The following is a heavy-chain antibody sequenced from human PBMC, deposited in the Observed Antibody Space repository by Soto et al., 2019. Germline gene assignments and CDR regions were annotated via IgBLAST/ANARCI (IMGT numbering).Heavy chain of an antibody. V-gene: IGHV1-2*04. CDR2: INPKSGGT. D-gene: IGHD2-8*01. Sequence: GASVKVSCKASGYSFTDYHIHWVRQAPGQGLEWLGRINPKSGGTSTAQKFQGWVTMTTEKSISTASMELTRLTSDDTAIYYCARGDSTDCSNGVCSFFYNHDMDVWGQGTTGTVS. CDR3: ARGDSTDCSNGVCSFFYNHDMDV. CDR1: GYSFTDYH. J-gene: IGHJ6*02.